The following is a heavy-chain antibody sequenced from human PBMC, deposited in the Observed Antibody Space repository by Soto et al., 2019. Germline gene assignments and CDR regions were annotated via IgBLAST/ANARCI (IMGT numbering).Heavy chain of an antibody. V-gene: IGHV1-69*02. CDR2: IIPILGIA. CDR3: ARGTYYDHLRAFDI. Sequence: QVQLVQSGAEVKKPGSSVKVSCKASGGTFSSYTISWVRQAPGQGLEWMGRIIPILGIANYAQKFQGRVTITAAKSTSTAYMELSSLRSEDTAVYYCARGTYYDHLRAFDIWGQGTMVTVSS. CDR1: GGTFSSYT. D-gene: IGHD3-3*01. J-gene: IGHJ3*02.